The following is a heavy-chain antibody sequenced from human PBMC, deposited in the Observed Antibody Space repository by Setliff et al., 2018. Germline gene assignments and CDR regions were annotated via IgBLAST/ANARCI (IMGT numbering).Heavy chain of an antibody. J-gene: IGHJ3*02. CDR1: GGSIRNTSYH. CDR2: IYYSGNT. D-gene: IGHD2-15*01. CDR3: ARIPSVRNIASRAFDI. Sequence: SETLSLTCSVSGGSIRNTSYHWGWIRQPPGKGLEWIANIYYSGNTYYNPSLESRLSMSADMSKNQLSLRLRSVIAAGTAVYYCARIPSVRNIASRAFDIWGQGTMVTVSS. V-gene: IGHV4-39*07.